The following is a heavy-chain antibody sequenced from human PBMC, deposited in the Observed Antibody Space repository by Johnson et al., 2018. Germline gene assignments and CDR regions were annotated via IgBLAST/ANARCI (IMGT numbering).Heavy chain of an antibody. V-gene: IGHV3-30-3*01. CDR3: AKDFNSGTPNAFDI. J-gene: IGHJ3*02. Sequence: QVQLVESGGGLVQPGGSLRLACAASGFTLSDYAMQWVRQAPGEGLAWVAVISSDGNNKSYADSVKGRFTISRDNSKNTLYLQMNSRRAEDTAVYYCAKDFNSGTPNAFDIWGQGTMVTVSS. CDR2: ISSDGNNK. CDR1: GFTLSDYA. D-gene: IGHD1-1*01.